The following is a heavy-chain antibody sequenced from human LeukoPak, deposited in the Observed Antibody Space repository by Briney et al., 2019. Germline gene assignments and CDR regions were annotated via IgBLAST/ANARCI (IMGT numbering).Heavy chain of an antibody. Sequence: PGGSLRLSCAASGFTFNNYSMHWVRQAPGKGLEWVAVIWYDGSNKHYADSVKGRFTISRDNSKNTLYLQMNSLRAEDTAVYYCAKDSRLLTYYFDYWGQGTLVTVSS. V-gene: IGHV3-33*06. CDR1: GFTFNNYS. D-gene: IGHD1-20*01. CDR2: IWYDGSNK. J-gene: IGHJ4*02. CDR3: AKDSRLLTYYFDY.